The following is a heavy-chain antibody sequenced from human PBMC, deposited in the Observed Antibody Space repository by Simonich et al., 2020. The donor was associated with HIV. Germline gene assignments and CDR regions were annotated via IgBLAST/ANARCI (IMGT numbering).Heavy chain of an antibody. Sequence: EVQLVESGGGLFKPGGSLRLSCAASGFTFSSYSMNWFRQAPGKGLEWVSSISSSSSYIYYADSVKGRFTISRDNAKNSLYLQMNSLRAEDTAVYYCARDGRKGSSTSCSDYWGQGTLVTVSS. CDR3: ARDGRKGSSTSCSDY. J-gene: IGHJ4*02. CDR1: GFTFSSYS. V-gene: IGHV3-21*01. CDR2: ISSSSSYI. D-gene: IGHD2-2*01.